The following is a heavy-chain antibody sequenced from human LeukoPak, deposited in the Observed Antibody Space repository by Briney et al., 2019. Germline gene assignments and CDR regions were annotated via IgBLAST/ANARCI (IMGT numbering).Heavy chain of an antibody. Sequence: AGGSLRLSCAASGFTFSSYAMHWVRQAPGKGLEWVAVISYDGSNKYYADSVKGRFTISRDNSKNTLYLQMNSLRAEDTAVYYCARDPRLNYYGSGSSYFDYWGQGTLVTVSS. V-gene: IGHV3-30-3*01. CDR3: ARDPRLNYYGSGSSYFDY. J-gene: IGHJ4*02. D-gene: IGHD3-10*01. CDR1: GFTFSSYA. CDR2: ISYDGSNK.